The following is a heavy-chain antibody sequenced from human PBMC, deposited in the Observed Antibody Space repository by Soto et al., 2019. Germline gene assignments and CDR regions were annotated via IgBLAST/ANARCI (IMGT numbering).Heavy chain of an antibody. Sequence: EVQLVESGGGLMKPGGSLRLSCAASGFTFSNAWMNWVRQAPGKGLEWVGRIKSKADGETTDYAAPVKGRFSISRNDSESTLFFEMISLRSEDTAVYYCTTLPRFESSGYHHPTRDYWGHGTLVTVSS. D-gene: IGHD3-22*01. V-gene: IGHV3-15*07. CDR2: IKSKADGETT. CDR3: TTLPRFESSGYHHPTRDY. CDR1: GFTFSNAW. J-gene: IGHJ4*01.